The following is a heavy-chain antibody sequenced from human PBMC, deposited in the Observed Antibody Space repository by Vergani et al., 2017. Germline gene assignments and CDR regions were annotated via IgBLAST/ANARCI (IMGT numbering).Heavy chain of an antibody. Sequence: EVQLLESGGSLKQPGGSVRLSCAASGFTFSTYAMHWVRQAPGKGLEWVSALTGGGGSTYYADTVKGRFIISRDNSRETLYLQMNSLRPEDTATYYCVKDAGSYENFFDSWGKGTLVTVSS. D-gene: IGHD1-26*01. CDR3: VKDAGSYENFFDS. V-gene: IGHV3-23*01. CDR1: GFTFSTYA. CDR2: LTGGGGST. J-gene: IGHJ4*02.